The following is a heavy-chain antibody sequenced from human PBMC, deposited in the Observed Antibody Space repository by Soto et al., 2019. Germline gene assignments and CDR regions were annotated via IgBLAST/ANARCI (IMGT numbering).Heavy chain of an antibody. CDR2: IYYGGST. V-gene: IGHV4-30-4*01. CDR1: GGSISSGDYY. Sequence: QVQLQESGPGLVKPSQTLSLTCTVSGGSISSGDYYWSWIRQPPGKGLEWIGYIYYGGSTYYNPSLKSRVTISVDTSKNQFSLKLSSVTAADTAVYYCARVGGFGATTIDYWGQGTLVTVSS. D-gene: IGHD3-10*01. CDR3: ARVGGFGATTIDY. J-gene: IGHJ4*02.